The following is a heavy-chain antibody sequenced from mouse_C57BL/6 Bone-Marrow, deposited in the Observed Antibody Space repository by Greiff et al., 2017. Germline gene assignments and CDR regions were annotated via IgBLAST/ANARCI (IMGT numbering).Heavy chain of an antibody. CDR2: IYPGNSDT. J-gene: IGHJ1*03. CDR3: TKDGYYDWYFDV. D-gene: IGHD2-3*01. CDR1: GYTFTSYW. V-gene: IGHV1-5*01. Sequence: EVQLQQSGTVLARPGASVKMSCKTSGYTFTSYWMHWVKQRPGQGLEWIGAIYPGNSDTSSNQKFKGKAKLTAVTSASTAYMELSSLTNEDSAVYYCTKDGYYDWYFDVWGTGTTGTVSS.